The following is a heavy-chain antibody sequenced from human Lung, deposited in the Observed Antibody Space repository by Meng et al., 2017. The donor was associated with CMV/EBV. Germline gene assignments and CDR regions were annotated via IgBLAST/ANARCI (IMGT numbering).Heavy chain of an antibody. CDR3: ASWNDIDDYMYSFDY. Sequence: GGSLGPXCARFGLSFNRHSLNWVRQTPGKGLEWVSRISGTSDYTWYADSVKGRFTISRDNARSSLYLQMNSLRPEDTAVYYCASWNDIDDYMYSFDYWGQGXLVTVSS. V-gene: IGHV3-21*06. CDR2: ISGTSDYT. CDR1: GLSFNRHS. J-gene: IGHJ4*02. D-gene: IGHD1-1*01.